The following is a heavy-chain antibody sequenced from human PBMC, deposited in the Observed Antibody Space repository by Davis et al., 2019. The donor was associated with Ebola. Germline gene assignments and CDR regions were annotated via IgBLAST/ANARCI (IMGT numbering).Heavy chain of an antibody. CDR3: ATSKGDFYGMDV. CDR2: ISLSGRT. J-gene: IGHJ6*02. Sequence: LTLSCGVSGGSVSSGDYTWSWLSQPPGKGLEWIGYISLSGRTYYNPSLESRVTMSVDRSENQFSLILTSVTAADTAVYYCATSKGDFYGMDVWGQGTTVTVSS. CDR1: GGSVSSGDYT. V-gene: IGHV4-30-2*01.